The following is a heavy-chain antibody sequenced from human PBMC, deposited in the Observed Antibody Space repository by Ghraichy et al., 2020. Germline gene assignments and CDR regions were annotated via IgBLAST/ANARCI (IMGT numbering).Heavy chain of an antibody. CDR2: IYYSGST. Sequence: SETLSLTCTVSGGSISSYYWSWIRQPPGKGLEWIGYIYYSGSTNYNPSLKSRVTISVDTSKNQFSLKLSSVTAADTAVYYCARAGSYYDFWSGYTISHGFAVAFDIWGQGTMVTVSS. V-gene: IGHV4-59*01. CDR3: ARAGSYYDFWSGYTISHGFAVAFDI. J-gene: IGHJ3*02. CDR1: GGSISSYY. D-gene: IGHD3-3*01.